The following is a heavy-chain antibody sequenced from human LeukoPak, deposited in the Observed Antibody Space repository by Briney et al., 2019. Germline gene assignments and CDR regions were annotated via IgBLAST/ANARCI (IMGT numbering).Heavy chain of an antibody. J-gene: IGHJ4*02. V-gene: IGHV3-23*01. CDR3: ARGSGSLDY. CDR1: GFTFSDSA. CDR2: ISASGVST. Sequence: GGSLRLSCAASGFTFSDSAMTWVRQAPGKGLEWVSLISASGVSTYYADSVKGRFTISRDNSNTTLYLQMGSLRAGDTAVYYCARGSGSLDYWGQGTLVTVSS. D-gene: IGHD6-19*01.